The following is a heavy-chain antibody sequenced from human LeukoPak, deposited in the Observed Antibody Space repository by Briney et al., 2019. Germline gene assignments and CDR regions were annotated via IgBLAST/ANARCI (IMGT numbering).Heavy chain of an antibody. V-gene: IGHV3-21*01. CDR3: ARDYRGYSYGRDAFDI. CDR1: GFTFSSYS. D-gene: IGHD5-18*01. CDR2: ISSSSSYI. Sequence: GGSLRLSCAASGFTFSSYSMNWVRQAPGKGLEWVSSISSSSSYIYYADSVKGRFTISRDNAKNSLYLQMSSLRAEDTAVYYCARDYRGYSYGRDAFDIWGQGTMVTVSS. J-gene: IGHJ3*02.